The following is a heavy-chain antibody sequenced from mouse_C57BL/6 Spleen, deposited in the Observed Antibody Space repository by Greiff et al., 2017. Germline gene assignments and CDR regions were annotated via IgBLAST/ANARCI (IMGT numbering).Heavy chain of an antibody. CDR1: GYTFTSYW. J-gene: IGHJ4*01. V-gene: IGHV1-55*01. D-gene: IGHD1-1*02. CDR3: ARMGHYGSYAMDY. Sequence: QVQLQQPGAELVKPGASVKMSCKASGYTFTSYWITWVKQRPGQGLEWIGDIYPGSGSTNYNEKFKSKATLTVDTSSSTAYMQLSSLTSEDSAVYYCARMGHYGSYAMDYWGQGTSVTVSS. CDR2: IYPGSGST.